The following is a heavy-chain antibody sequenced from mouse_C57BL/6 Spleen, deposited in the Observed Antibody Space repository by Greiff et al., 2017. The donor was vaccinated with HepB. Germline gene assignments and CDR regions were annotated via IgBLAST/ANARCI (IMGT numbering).Heavy chain of an antibody. Sequence: QVQLKQSGAELVRPGASVTLSCKASGYTFTDYEMHWVKQTPVHGLEWIGAIDPETGGTAYNQKFKGKAILTADKSSSTAYMELRSLTSEDSAVYYCTRWDTTVVAHWYFDVWGTGTTVTVSS. CDR3: TRWDTTVVAHWYFDV. J-gene: IGHJ1*03. V-gene: IGHV1-15*01. D-gene: IGHD1-1*01. CDR1: GYTFTDYE. CDR2: IDPETGGT.